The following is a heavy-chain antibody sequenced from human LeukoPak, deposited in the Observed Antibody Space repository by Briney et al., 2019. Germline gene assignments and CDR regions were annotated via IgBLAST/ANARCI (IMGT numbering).Heavy chain of an antibody. J-gene: IGHJ5*02. Sequence: PSETLSLTCTVSGGSVISGHYCWGWVRQPPGKELEWIASVHFNGQTYSNPSLSGRVTMSIDTSKNQFSLKLTSLTAADTAVYYCAKLPTGFPNWLDPWGQGTLVTVSS. CDR2: VHFNGQT. CDR1: GGSVISGHYC. D-gene: IGHD3-10*01. CDR3: AKLPTGFPNWLDP. V-gene: IGHV4-39*01.